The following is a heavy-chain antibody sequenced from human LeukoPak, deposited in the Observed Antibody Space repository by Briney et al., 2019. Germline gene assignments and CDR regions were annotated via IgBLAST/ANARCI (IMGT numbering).Heavy chain of an antibody. CDR3: ARAPITIFGVVITRGAFDI. CDR2: INHSGST. Sequence: SETLSLTCAVYGGSFSGYYWSWIRQPPGKGLEWIGEINHSGSTNYNPSLKSRVTISVDTSKNQFSLKLSSVTAADTAVYYCARAPITIFGVVITRGAFDIWGQGTMVTVSS. CDR1: GGSFSGYY. V-gene: IGHV4-34*01. D-gene: IGHD3-3*01. J-gene: IGHJ3*02.